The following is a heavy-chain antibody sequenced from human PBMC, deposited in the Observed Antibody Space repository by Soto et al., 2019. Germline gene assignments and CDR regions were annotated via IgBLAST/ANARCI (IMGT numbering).Heavy chain of an antibody. J-gene: IGHJ4*02. CDR3: ATWFGEPYFEY. Sequence: PSETLSLTCAVYGGSFSGYYWSWIRQPPGKGLEWIGEINHSGSTNYNPSLKSRVTISVDTSKNQLSLEVSSVTAADTAVYYCATWFGEPYFEYWGQGSLVTVSS. V-gene: IGHV4-34*01. D-gene: IGHD3-10*01. CDR2: INHSGST. CDR1: GGSFSGYY.